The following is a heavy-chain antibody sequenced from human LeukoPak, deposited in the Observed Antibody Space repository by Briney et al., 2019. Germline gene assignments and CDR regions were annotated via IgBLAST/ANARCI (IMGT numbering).Heavy chain of an antibody. D-gene: IGHD6-13*01. Sequence: GGSLRLSCAASGFTFSSYGMHWVRQAPGKGLEWVAVISYDGSNKYYADSVKGRFTISRDNSKNTLYLQMNSLRAEDTAVYYCARKDSSSSNYYYYYMDVWGKGTTVTISS. CDR3: ARKDSSSSNYYYYYMDV. CDR2: ISYDGSNK. CDR1: GFTFSSYG. J-gene: IGHJ6*03. V-gene: IGHV3-30*03.